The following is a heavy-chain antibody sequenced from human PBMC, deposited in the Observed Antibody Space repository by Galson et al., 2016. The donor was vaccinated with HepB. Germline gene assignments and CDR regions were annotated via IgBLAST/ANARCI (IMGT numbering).Heavy chain of an antibody. Sequence: SLRLSCAASGFTFSEAWMNWVRQAPGKGLQWVGRIKSKTDGGTTDYAAPVKARFTISRDDSKDTVYLQMNSLKTEDTAVYYCTTDVRYAGIGVSDDAFDMWGQGTMVTVSS. D-gene: IGHD6-19*01. V-gene: IGHV3-15*07. CDR1: GFTFSEAW. CDR3: TTDVRYAGIGVSDDAFDM. J-gene: IGHJ3*02. CDR2: IKSKTDGGTT.